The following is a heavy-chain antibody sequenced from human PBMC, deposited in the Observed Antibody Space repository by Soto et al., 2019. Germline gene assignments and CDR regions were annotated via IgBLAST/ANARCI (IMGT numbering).Heavy chain of an antibody. CDR3: ARPRFRGMDV. J-gene: IGHJ6*02. CDR2: IKEDGREK. Sequence: EMQLVESGGGLVQPGGSLRLSCVASGFRLSNHFMNWVRQAPGKGLEWVATIKEDGREKYYVESVGGRFTISRDNAKNSLYLEVSNVRDGDTAVYYCARPRFRGMDVWGQGTTVTVSS. D-gene: IGHD3-10*01. V-gene: IGHV3-7*03. CDR1: GFRLSNHF.